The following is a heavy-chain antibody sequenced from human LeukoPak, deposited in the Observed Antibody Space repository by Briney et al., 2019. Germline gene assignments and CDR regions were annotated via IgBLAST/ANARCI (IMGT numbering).Heavy chain of an antibody. Sequence: PSETLSLTCTVSGGSISSYYWSRIRQPPGKGLEWIGYIYYSGSTNYNPSLKSRVTISVDTSKNQSSLKLSSVTAADTAVYYCARHGHSSGWYSYYGMDVWGQGTTVTVSS. CDR2: IYYSGST. D-gene: IGHD6-19*01. J-gene: IGHJ6*02. V-gene: IGHV4-59*08. CDR3: ARHGHSSGWYSYYGMDV. CDR1: GGSISSYY.